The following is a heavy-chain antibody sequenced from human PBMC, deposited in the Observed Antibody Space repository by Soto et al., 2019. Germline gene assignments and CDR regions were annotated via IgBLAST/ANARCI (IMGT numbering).Heavy chain of an antibody. J-gene: IGHJ6*02. CDR3: ASVRITIFGVVIIPYYYGMDV. Sequence: QVQLVQSGAEVKKPGSSVKVSCKASGGTFSSYAISWVRQAPGQGLEWMGGIIPIFGTANYAQKFQGRVTITADESTSTAYMELSSLISEDTAVYYCASVRITIFGVVIIPYYYGMDVGGHGTTVTVSS. D-gene: IGHD3-3*01. CDR2: IIPIFGTA. V-gene: IGHV1-69*01. CDR1: GGTFSSYA.